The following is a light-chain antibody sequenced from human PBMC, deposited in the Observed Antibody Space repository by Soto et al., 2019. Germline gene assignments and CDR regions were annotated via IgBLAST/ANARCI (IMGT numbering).Light chain of an antibody. CDR3: AAWDDSLSGPDVV. CDR2: RNN. CDR1: SSNIGSNY. V-gene: IGLV1-47*01. Sequence: QSVLTQPPSASGTPGQRVTISFSGSSSNIGSNYVYWYQQLPGTAPKLLIYRNNQRPSGVPDRFSVSKSGTSASLAISGLRSEDEADYYCAAWDDSLSGPDVVFGGGTKVTVL. J-gene: IGLJ2*01.